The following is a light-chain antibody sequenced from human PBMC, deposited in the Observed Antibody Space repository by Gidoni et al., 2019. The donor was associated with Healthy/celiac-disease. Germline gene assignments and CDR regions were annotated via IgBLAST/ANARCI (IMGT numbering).Light chain of an antibody. J-gene: IGKJ3*01. CDR2: DAS. Sequence: DIQQTQSPSSLSASVGDRVTIPCQASQAISNYLNWYQQKPGKAPKLLIYDASNLETGVPSRFSGSGSGTDFTFTISSLQPEDIATYYCQQYDNLLIFTFGPGTKVDIK. V-gene: IGKV1-33*01. CDR1: QAISNY. CDR3: QQYDNLLIFT.